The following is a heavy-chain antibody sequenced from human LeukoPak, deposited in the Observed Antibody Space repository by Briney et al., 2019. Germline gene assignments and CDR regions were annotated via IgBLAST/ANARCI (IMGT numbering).Heavy chain of an antibody. CDR2: IYSSGGT. D-gene: IGHD3-22*01. Sequence: GGSLRLSCAASGFTFTNAWMHWVRQAPGKGLEWVSVIYSSGGTFYSDSVKGRFTISRDCSKNTLLLQMSSLRADDTAVFFCARDSNGPAFWGQGTVVTVSP. CDR1: GFTFTNAW. V-gene: IGHV3-53*01. CDR3: ARDSNGPAF. J-gene: IGHJ4*02.